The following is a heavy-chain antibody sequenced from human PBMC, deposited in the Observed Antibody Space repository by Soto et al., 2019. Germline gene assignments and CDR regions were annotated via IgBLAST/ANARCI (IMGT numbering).Heavy chain of an antibody. Sequence: PSETLSLTCTVSGASISGYYWSWIRKSAGKGLEWIGRIYATGTTDYNPSLKSRVMMSVDTSKKQFSLKLRSVPAADTAVYYCVRDGTKTLRDWFEPGGQGISVTVSS. CDR3: VRDGTKTLRDWFEP. CDR1: GASISGYY. D-gene: IGHD1-1*01. J-gene: IGHJ5*02. V-gene: IGHV4-4*07. CDR2: IYATGTT.